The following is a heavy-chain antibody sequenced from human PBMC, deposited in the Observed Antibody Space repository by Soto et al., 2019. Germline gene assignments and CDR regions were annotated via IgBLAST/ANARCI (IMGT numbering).Heavy chain of an antibody. J-gene: IGHJ3*01. CDR3: ARSDMGGDGALDV. CDR2: INPNGGGP. V-gene: IGHV1-46*03. D-gene: IGHD3-16*01. Sequence: QVQLMQSGAEVKQPGASVKVSCKASGYTFTNYYMHWVRQVPGQGLEWMGIINPNGGGPAHAQNFRGRLTTTSDTSTTTIYMELNSLRSEDTAVYSCARSDMGGDGALDVWGQGTMVTVSS. CDR1: GYTFTNYY.